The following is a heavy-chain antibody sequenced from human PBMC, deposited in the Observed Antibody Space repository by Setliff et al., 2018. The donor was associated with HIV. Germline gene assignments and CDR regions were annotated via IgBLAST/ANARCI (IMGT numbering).Heavy chain of an antibody. J-gene: IGHJ4*02. CDR3: VRGSGYYYFDN. Sequence: GGSLRLSCAASGFTFSSYWMHWVRQAPGKGLVWVFGMNTDGSSTRYADSVKGRFTISRDNTKNMLYLQMNSLSADDTAVYYCVRGSGYYYFDNWGQGALVTVSS. CDR2: MNTDGSST. D-gene: IGHD3-22*01. V-gene: IGHV3-74*01. CDR1: GFTFSSYW.